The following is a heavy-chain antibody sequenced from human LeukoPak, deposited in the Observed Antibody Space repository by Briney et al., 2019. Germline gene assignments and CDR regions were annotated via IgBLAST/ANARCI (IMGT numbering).Heavy chain of an antibody. CDR1: GFTFSNAW. CDR2: IKSKTDGGTT. CDR3: TTGSVTMIVVVIR. J-gene: IGHJ4*02. V-gene: IGHV3-15*01. D-gene: IGHD3-22*01. Sequence: GGSLRLSCAASGFTFSNAWMSWVRQAPGKGLEWVGRIKSKTDGGTTDYAAPVKGRFTISRDDSKNTLYLQMNSLKTEDTAVYYCTTGSVTMIVVVIRWGQGTLVTVSS.